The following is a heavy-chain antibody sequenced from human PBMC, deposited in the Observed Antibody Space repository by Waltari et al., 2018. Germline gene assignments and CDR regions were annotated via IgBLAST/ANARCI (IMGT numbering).Heavy chain of an antibody. CDR2: VDPEDGET. V-gene: IGHV1-69-2*01. Sequence: EVQLVQSGAEVKKPGATVQISCKASGYTFTDYYMHWVQQAPGKGLEWMGRVDPEDGETIYAEKFQGRVTITADTSTDTAYMELSSLRSEDTAVYYCARDASPCSGGSCYWFDPWGQGTLVTVSS. D-gene: IGHD2-15*01. CDR3: ARDASPCSGGSCYWFDP. CDR1: GYTFTDYY. J-gene: IGHJ5*02.